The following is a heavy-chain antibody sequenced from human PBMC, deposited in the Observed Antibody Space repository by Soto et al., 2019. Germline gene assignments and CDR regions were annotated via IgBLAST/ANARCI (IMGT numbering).Heavy chain of an antibody. CDR3: ANRVLRTVFGLVTTTAIYFDF. J-gene: IGHJ4*02. CDR2: IYWTDDK. Sequence: QITLNESGPTQVKPRQTLTLTCTFSGFSLTTSGVGVGWIRQSPGKAPEWLALIYWTDDKRYSPSLKSRLTITKYTSKNQVVRIMAALDHSDTATYFRANRVLRTVFGLVTTTAIYFDFWGQGTPVAVSS. CDR1: GFSLTTSGVG. D-gene: IGHD3-3*01. V-gene: IGHV2-5*01.